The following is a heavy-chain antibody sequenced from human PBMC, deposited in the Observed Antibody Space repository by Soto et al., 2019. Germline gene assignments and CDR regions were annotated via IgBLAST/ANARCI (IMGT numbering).Heavy chain of an antibody. CDR1: SGSINTADYY. CDR2: VYYSGSS. CDR3: VRHARWEQLRLPYYYYYYGMDV. J-gene: IGHJ6*02. V-gene: IGHV4-39*01. Sequence: QLHLQESGPGLVTPPETLTLTCTVSSGSINTADYYWGWMRQSPGKGLEWIGSVYYSGSSYYTPSLKSRVAISIDTSRNQFSLKLSSVTAADTAVYYCVRHARWEQLRLPYYYYYYGMDVWGQGTTVTVSS. D-gene: IGHD1-26*01.